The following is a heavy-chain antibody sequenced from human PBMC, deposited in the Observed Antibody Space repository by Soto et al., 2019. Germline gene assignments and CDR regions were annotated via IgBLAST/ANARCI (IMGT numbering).Heavy chain of an antibody. J-gene: IGHJ4*02. CDR3: ARVEYTYNYRGLDY. D-gene: IGHD3-16*01. CDR2: IDHSGST. Sequence: QVQLQQWGTGLLKPSETLSLTCAVYGGSFRGYYWTWIRQPPGKGLEWIGEIDHSGSTNYKPSLKSRVTISVDTSKNQFFLKLASVTAADTAVYYCARVEYTYNYRGLDYWGQGTLVTVSS. CDR1: GGSFRGYY. V-gene: IGHV4-34*01.